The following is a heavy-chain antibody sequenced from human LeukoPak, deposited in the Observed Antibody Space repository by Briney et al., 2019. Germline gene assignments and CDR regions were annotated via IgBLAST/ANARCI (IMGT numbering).Heavy chain of an antibody. J-gene: IGHJ4*02. D-gene: IGHD3-9*01. V-gene: IGHV3-11*04. CDR3: ARRITRVARFHNDILTGYVD. Sequence: GGSLRLSCAASGFTLSDYYMSWIRQAPGKGLEWVSYISSSGSTIYYADSVKGRFTISRDNAKNSLYLQMNSLRAEDTAVYYCARRITRVARFHNDILTGYVDWGQGTLVTVSS. CDR2: ISSSGSTI. CDR1: GFTLSDYY.